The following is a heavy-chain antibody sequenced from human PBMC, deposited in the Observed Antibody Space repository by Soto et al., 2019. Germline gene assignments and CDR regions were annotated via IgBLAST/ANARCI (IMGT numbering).Heavy chain of an antibody. V-gene: IGHV3-15*01. CDR2: IKNKADGGTT. D-gene: IGHD4-17*01. CDR3: TTDPGDYEDF. CDR1: GITFINAW. J-gene: IGHJ4*02. Sequence: EVQLVESGGDLVKPGGCLRLSCAASGITFINAWMSWVRQAPGKGLEWVGRIKNKADGGTTDYAAPVRGRFTISRDDSKTTLFLQMNSLEAEDTAVYYCTTDPGDYEDFWGQGTLVTVSS.